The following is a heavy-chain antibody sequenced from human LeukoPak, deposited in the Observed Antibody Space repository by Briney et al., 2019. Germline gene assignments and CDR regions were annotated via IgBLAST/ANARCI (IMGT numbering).Heavy chain of an antibody. V-gene: IGHV3-7*01. CDR3: VRRDPSIVGAFDY. CDR1: GFTFSSYW. Sequence: GGSLRLSCAASGFTFSSYWMTWVRQSPGKGLEWVANIKQDGSEKYYVDSVKGRFTISRDNAKKSLYLQMNSLRVEDTAVYYCVRRDPSIVGAFDYWGQGTLVTVSS. D-gene: IGHD1-26*01. CDR2: IKQDGSEK. J-gene: IGHJ4*02.